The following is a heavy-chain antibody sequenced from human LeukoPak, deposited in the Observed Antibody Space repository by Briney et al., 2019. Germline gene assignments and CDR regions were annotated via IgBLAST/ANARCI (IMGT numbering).Heavy chain of an antibody. CDR2: IRGSGDST. J-gene: IGHJ4*02. CDR3: AKADYASGTYGAFDY. D-gene: IGHD3-10*01. CDR1: GFTFSSYG. Sequence: GRSLRLSCAASGFTFSSYGMSWVRQAPGKGLEWVSAIRGSGDSTYYADSVKGRFTISRDNSKNTLYLQMNSLRAEDTAVYYCAKADYASGTYGAFDYWGQGTLVTVSS. V-gene: IGHV3-23*01.